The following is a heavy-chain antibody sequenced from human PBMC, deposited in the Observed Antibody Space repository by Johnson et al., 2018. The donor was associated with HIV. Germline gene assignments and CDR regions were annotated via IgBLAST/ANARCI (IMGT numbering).Heavy chain of an antibody. CDR3: ARGAPSGNYYVDAFDL. V-gene: IGHV3-30*02. CDR2: IHYDGNNK. CDR1: AFTFSSYA. J-gene: IGHJ3*01. Sequence: QVQLVEYGGGVVQPGGSLRLSCAASAFTFSSYAIHWVRQAPGKGLEWVAFIHYDGNNKYYADSVKGRFTISRDNSKNTLYLQMNSLRAEDTAVYYCARGAPSGNYYVDAFDLWGQGTMVIVSS. D-gene: IGHD1-26*01.